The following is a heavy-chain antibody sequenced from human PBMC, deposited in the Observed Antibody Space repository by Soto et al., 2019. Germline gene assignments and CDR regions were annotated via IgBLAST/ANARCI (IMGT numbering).Heavy chain of an antibody. V-gene: IGHV4-39*01. D-gene: IGHD3-3*01. Sequence: TSETLSLTCTVSGGSISSSSYYWGWIRQPPGKGLEWIGSIYYSGSTYYNPSLKSRVTISVDTSKNQFSLKLSSVTAADTAVYYCARRVGYDFWSGYYYFYGMDVWGQGTTVTVSS. CDR3: ARRVGYDFWSGYYYFYGMDV. CDR1: GGSISSSSYY. J-gene: IGHJ6*02. CDR2: IYYSGST.